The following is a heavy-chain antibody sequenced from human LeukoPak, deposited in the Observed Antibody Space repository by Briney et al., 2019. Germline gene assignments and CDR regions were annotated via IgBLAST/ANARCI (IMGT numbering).Heavy chain of an antibody. CDR3: ARRGGSGRAFDY. CDR2: TYYTGST. CDR1: GASISGGTYY. D-gene: IGHD1-26*01. J-gene: IGHJ4*02. Sequence: SETLSLTCSVSGASISGGTYYWGWIRQPPGKGLEWIGSTYYTGSTYDNPSLKSRVTISVDTSKNQFSLKLSSVAAADTAVYYCARRGGSGRAFDYWGQGTLVTVSS. V-gene: IGHV4-39*01.